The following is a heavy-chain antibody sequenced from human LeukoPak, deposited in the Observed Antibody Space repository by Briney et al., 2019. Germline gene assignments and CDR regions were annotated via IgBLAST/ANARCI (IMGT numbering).Heavy chain of an antibody. CDR2: MNPNSGNT. J-gene: IGHJ6*02. CDR3: ARGWGDWNQTTYYYYGMDV. CDR1: GGTFSSYA. D-gene: IGHD1-1*01. V-gene: IGHV1-8*02. Sequence: ASVKVSCKASGGTFSSYAINWVRQATGQGLEWMGWMNPNSGNTGYAQKFQGRVTMTRNTSISTAYMELSSLRSEDTAVYYCARGWGDWNQTTYYYYGMDVWGQGTTVTVSS.